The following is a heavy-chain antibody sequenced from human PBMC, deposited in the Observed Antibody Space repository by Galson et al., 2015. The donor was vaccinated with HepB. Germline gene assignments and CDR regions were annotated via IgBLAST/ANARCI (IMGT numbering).Heavy chain of an antibody. CDR3: AREGPLLWFGELYYYYYGMDV. Sequence: SLRLSCAASGFTFSSYSMNWVRQAPGKGLEWVSSISSSSSYIYYADSVKGRFTISRDNAKNSLYLQMNSLRAEDTAVYYCAREGPLLWFGELYYYYYGMDVWGQGTTVTVSS. CDR2: ISSSSSYI. D-gene: IGHD3-10*01. V-gene: IGHV3-21*01. CDR1: GFTFSSYS. J-gene: IGHJ6*02.